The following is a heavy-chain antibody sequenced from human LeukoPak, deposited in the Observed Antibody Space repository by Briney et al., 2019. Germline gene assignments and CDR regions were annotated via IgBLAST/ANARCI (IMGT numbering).Heavy chain of an antibody. CDR1: GGSISSYY. CDR2: IYYSGST. D-gene: IGHD3-22*01. V-gene: IGHV4-59*01. Sequence: SETLSLTCTASGGSISSYYWSWIRQPPGKGLEWIGYIYYSGSTNYKPSLKSRVTISVETSKNQFSLKLRSVTAADTAVYYCARVTGYMIEDYFDYWGQGTLVTVYS. J-gene: IGHJ4*02. CDR3: ARVTGYMIEDYFDY.